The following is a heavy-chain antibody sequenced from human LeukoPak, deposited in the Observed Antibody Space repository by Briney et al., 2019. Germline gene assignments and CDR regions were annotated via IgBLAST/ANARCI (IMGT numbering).Heavy chain of an antibody. CDR1: GGTFSSYA. CDR2: IIPILGIA. J-gene: IGHJ3*02. CDR3: ARAEVYYDSSGYYYVSAFDI. Sequence: GASVKVSCKASGGTFSSYAISWVRQAPGQGLEWMGRIIPILGIANYAQKFQGRVTITADKSTSTAYMELSSLRSEDTAVYYCARAEVYYDSSGYYYVSAFDIWGQGTMVTVPS. V-gene: IGHV1-69*04. D-gene: IGHD3-22*01.